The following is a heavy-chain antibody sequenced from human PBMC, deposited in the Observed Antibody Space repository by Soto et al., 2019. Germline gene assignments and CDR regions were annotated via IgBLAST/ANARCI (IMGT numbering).Heavy chain of an antibody. CDR3: ARLGYGLNFDY. CDR1: GFTFSSYA. Sequence: EVQLVESGGGLVQPGGSLRLSCAASGFTFSSYAMHWVRQAPGKGLEYVSVISGNGDSTYYANSVKGRFTISRDNSKNTLYLQMGSLRAEDMAVSYCARLGYGLNFDYWGQGPLVTVSS. CDR2: ISGNGDST. J-gene: IGHJ4*02. V-gene: IGHV3-64*01. D-gene: IGHD5-18*01.